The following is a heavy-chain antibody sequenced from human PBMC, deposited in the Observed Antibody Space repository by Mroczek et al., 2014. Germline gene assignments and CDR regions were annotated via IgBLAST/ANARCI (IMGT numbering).Heavy chain of an antibody. D-gene: IGHD4-17*01. J-gene: IGHJ3*02. Sequence: VQAVGDWGGVVQPGRSLRLSCAASGFHFSSYAMHWVRQAPGKGLEWVAVISYDGSNKYYADSVKGRFTISRDNSKNTLYLQMNSLRAEDTAVYYCASLNAASGLWKTYGDDAFDIWGQGTMVTVSS. V-gene: IGHV3-30-3*01. CDR1: GFHFSSYA. CDR3: ASLNAASGLWKTYGDDAFDI. CDR2: ISYDGSNK.